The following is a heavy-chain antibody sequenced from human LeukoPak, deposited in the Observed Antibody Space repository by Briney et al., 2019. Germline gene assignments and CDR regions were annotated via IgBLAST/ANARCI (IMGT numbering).Heavy chain of an antibody. J-gene: IGHJ4*02. V-gene: IGHV1-69*06. CDR3: ATLVRGSI. CDR1: GGTFSSYA. CDR2: IIPIFCTE. Sequence: SSVKVSCKASGGTFSSYAISWVGQAAGQGVEGVGGIIPIFCTENYAQKLQGRVTITADKSTRTAYMELSSLRSEETAVYYCATLVRGSIWGQGTLVTVSS. D-gene: IGHD3-10*01.